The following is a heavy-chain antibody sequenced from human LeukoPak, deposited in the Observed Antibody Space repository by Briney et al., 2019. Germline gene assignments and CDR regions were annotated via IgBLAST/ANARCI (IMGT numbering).Heavy chain of an antibody. CDR3: ASIVGAAWEFDY. V-gene: IGHV5-51*01. CDR2: IHPGDSET. J-gene: IGHJ4*02. CDR1: GYSFTTYW. D-gene: IGHD1-26*01. Sequence: GESLKISCKGSGYSFTTYWIGWVRQMPGKGLEWMGIIHPGDSETRYSPSFRGQVTISADKSISTAYLQWSSLKASDTAMYYCASIVGAAWEFDYWGQGTLVTVSS.